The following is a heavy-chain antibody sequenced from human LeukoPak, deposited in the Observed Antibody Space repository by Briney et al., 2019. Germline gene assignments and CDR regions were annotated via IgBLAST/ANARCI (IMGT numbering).Heavy chain of an antibody. CDR1: GYTSSEFY. CDR3: AGKLVGGNPFDF. V-gene: IGHV1-2*02. D-gene: IGHD1-26*01. CDR2: INPNNGGT. J-gene: IGHJ4*02. Sequence: ASVKVSCKASGYTSSEFYIHGVRQAPGQGLEWMGWINPNNGGTRYAQKLQGRVTMTRDTSISTAYVELNELISDDTAVYYCAGKLVGGNPFDFWGQGTLVTVSS.